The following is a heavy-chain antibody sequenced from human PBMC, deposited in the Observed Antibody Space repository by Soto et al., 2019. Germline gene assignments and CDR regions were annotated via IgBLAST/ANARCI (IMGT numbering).Heavy chain of an antibody. J-gene: IGHJ4*02. D-gene: IGHD3-22*01. V-gene: IGHV3-30-3*01. Sequence: GGSLRLSCAASGFTFSSYAMHWVRQAPGKGLEWVVVISYDGSNKYYADSVKGRFTISRDNSKNTLYLQMNSLRAEDTAVYYCAKDAPIPSDSSGYYTTEPLPGEWGQGTLGTVSS. CDR1: GFTFSSYA. CDR3: AKDAPIPSDSSGYYTTEPLPGE. CDR2: ISYDGSNK.